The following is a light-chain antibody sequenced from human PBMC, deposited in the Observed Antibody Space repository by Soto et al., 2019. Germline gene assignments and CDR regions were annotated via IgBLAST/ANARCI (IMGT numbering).Light chain of an antibody. CDR1: SSNIGAAYD. V-gene: IGLV1-40*01. CDR3: QSYDSSLSGSV. CDR2: GNN. J-gene: IGLJ2*01. Sequence: QSVLTQPPSVSGAPGQRVTIACTGRSSNIGAAYDVHWYQHLPGTAPQLLIYGNNNRPSGVPDRFSGSKSGTSASLAISGLQAEDEADYYCQSYDSSLSGSVFGGGTQLTVL.